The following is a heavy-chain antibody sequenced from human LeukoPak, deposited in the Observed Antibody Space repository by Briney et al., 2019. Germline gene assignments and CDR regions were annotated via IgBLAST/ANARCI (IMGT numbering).Heavy chain of an antibody. CDR1: GGSISSYY. Sequence: SETLSLTCTVSGGSISSYYWSWIRQPPGKGLEWIGYIYYSGSTYYNPSLKSRVTISVDTSKNQFSLKLSSVTAADTAVYYCARQGAMVRGVSGIWFDPWGQGTLVTFSS. D-gene: IGHD3-10*01. V-gene: IGHV4-30-4*01. J-gene: IGHJ5*02. CDR2: IYYSGST. CDR3: ARQGAMVRGVSGIWFDP.